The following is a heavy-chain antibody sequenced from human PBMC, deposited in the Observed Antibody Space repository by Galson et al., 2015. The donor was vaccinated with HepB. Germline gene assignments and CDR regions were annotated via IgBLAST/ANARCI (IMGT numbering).Heavy chain of an antibody. J-gene: IGHJ6*03. CDR1: GGTFSSYA. CDR3: ARAHCSSTSCLPGYYYMDV. D-gene: IGHD2-2*01. V-gene: IGHV1-69*13. Sequence: SVKVSCKASGGTFSSYAISWVRQAPGQGLEWMGGIIPIFGTANYAQKFQGRVTITADESTSTAYMELSSLRSEDTAVYYCARAHCSSTSCLPGYYYMDVWGKGTTVTVSS. CDR2: IIPIFGTA.